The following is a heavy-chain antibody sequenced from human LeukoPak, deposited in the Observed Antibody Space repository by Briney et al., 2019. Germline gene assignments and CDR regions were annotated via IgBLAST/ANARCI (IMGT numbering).Heavy chain of an antibody. J-gene: IGHJ4*02. CDR3: AKAFNAYCSGGSCYSSDFDY. CDR1: GFTFDDYT. Sequence: GSLRLSCAASGFTFDDYTMPWARQAPGKGLEWVSLISWDGGSTYYADSVKGRFTISRDNSKNSLYLQMNSLRTEDTALYYCAKAFNAYCSGGSCYSSDFDYWGQGTLVTVSS. CDR2: ISWDGGST. V-gene: IGHV3-43*01. D-gene: IGHD2-15*01.